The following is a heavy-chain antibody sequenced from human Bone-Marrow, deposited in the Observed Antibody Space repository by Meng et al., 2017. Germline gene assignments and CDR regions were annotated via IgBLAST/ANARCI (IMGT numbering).Heavy chain of an antibody. Sequence: QVQLQQWGAGLLKPSETLSLTCAVYGGTFSDYYWSWIRQPPGKGLEWIGEINHSGGTKYTTSLESRVTISIDTSKNQFSLKLSSVTAADTAIYYCARQGDTAMATFDYWGQRTLVTVSS. CDR1: GGTFSDYY. J-gene: IGHJ4*02. CDR3: ARQGDTAMATFDY. V-gene: IGHV4-34*01. CDR2: INHSGGT. D-gene: IGHD5-18*01.